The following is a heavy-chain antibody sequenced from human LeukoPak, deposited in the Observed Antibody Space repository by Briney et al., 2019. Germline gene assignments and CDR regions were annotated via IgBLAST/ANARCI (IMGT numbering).Heavy chain of an antibody. V-gene: IGHV4-59*08. J-gene: IGHJ4*02. Sequence: SETLSLTCTISGASIDSYYWSWIRQPPGKGLEWIGYIYYSGTTNYNPSLKRRVTISVDTSNNQFSLKLSSVTAADTAVYYCARGDGVGVWGRGTLVTVSS. CDR3: ARGDGVGV. D-gene: IGHD5-24*01. CDR1: GASIDSYY. CDR2: IYYSGTT.